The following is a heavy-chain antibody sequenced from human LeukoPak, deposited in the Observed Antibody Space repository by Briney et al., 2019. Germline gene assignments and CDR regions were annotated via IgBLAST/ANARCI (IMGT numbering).Heavy chain of an antibody. V-gene: IGHV3-23*01. CDR2: VSGGGAA. Sequence: GGSLRLSCETSGFTFNHYAMNWVRQAPGRGREWVSSVSGGGAAYYADSVEGRFTISRDSSQNTVFLQMNSLRAEDAAVYFCARGWSSVSYYFQYWGQGTLVTVSS. CDR3: ARGWSSVSYYFQY. D-gene: IGHD5/OR15-5a*01. CDR1: GFTFNHYA. J-gene: IGHJ4*02.